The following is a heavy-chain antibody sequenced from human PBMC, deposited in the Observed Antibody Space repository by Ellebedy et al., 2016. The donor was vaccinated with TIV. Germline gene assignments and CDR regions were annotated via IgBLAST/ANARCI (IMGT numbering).Heavy chain of an antibody. V-gene: IGHV3-66*01. CDR2: IYSGGST. Sequence: LSLTCAASGFTVSSNYMSWVRQAPGKGLEWVSVIYSGGSTYYAESVKGRFTISRDNSKNTLYLQMNSLRAEDTAVYYCARDEGGYYDSSGYQSRGWYYYGMDVWGQGTTVTVSS. CDR1: GFTVSSNY. D-gene: IGHD3-22*01. J-gene: IGHJ6*02. CDR3: ARDEGGYYDSSGYQSRGWYYYGMDV.